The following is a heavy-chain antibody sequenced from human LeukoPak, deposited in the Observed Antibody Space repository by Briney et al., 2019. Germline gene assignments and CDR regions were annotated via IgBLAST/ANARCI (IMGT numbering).Heavy chain of an antibody. Sequence: PSETLSLTCTVSGGSISSSSYYWGWIRQPPGKGLEWIGSIYYSGSTYYNPSLKSRVSISVDTSKNQFSLKLSSVTAADTAVYYCARGPRNDKNYYGSGSYRTGFDPWGQGTLVTVSS. CDR2: IYYSGST. V-gene: IGHV4-39*07. J-gene: IGHJ5*02. CDR1: GGSISSSSYY. D-gene: IGHD3-10*01. CDR3: ARGPRNDKNYYGSGSYRTGFDP.